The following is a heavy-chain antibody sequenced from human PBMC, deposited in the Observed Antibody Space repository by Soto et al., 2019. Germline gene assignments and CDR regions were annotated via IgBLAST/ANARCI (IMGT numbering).Heavy chain of an antibody. J-gene: IGHJ4*02. D-gene: IGHD6-25*01. CDR1: GFTFSNYW. Sequence: EVQLVESGGGLVQPGGSLRLSCAASGFTFSNYWMTWVRQAPGKGLEWVAKINEDGSERYSVDSVEGRFPISRDNAKISLQLKMNSLRADDTAFYYCARVSGTPNYWGQGTLVTVSS. CDR3: ARVSGTPNY. CDR2: INEDGSER. V-gene: IGHV3-7*01.